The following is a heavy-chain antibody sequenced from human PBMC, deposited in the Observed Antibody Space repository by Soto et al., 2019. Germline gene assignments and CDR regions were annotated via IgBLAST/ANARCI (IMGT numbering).Heavy chain of an antibody. Sequence: SETLSLTCAVYGGSFSGYYWSWIRQPPEKGLEWIGEINHSGSTNYNPSIKSRVTISVDTSKNQFSLKLSSVTAADTAVYYCARRCTNGVCYLFDYWGQGTLVTVSS. CDR1: GGSFSGYY. J-gene: IGHJ4*02. CDR2: INHSGST. D-gene: IGHD2-8*01. V-gene: IGHV4-34*01. CDR3: ARRCTNGVCYLFDY.